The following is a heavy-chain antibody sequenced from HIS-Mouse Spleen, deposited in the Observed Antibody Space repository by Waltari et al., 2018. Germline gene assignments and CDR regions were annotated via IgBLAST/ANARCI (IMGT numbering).Heavy chain of an antibody. CDR1: GGSISSSSYY. J-gene: IGHJ2*01. CDR3: AREIPYSSSWYDWYFDL. Sequence: QLQLQESGPGLVKPSETLSLTCTVSGGSISSSSYYWGWIRQPPGKGLEWIGSIYYSGSTYYHPSLKSRVTISVDTSKNQFSLKLSSVTAADTAVYYCAREIPYSSSWYDWYFDLWGRGNLVTVSS. D-gene: IGHD6-13*01. V-gene: IGHV4-39*07. CDR2: IYYSGST.